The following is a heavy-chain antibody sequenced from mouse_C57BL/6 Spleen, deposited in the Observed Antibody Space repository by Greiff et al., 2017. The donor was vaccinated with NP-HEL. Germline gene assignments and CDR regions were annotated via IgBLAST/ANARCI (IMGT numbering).Heavy chain of an antibody. CDR2: ISSGSSTI. D-gene: IGHD2-2*01. CDR1: GFTFSDYG. CDR3: ARAGYHYFDY. V-gene: IGHV5-17*01. J-gene: IGHJ2*01. Sequence: DVHLVESGGGLVKPGGSLKLSCAASGFTFSDYGMHWVRQAPEKGLEWVAYISSGSSTIYYADTVKGRFTISRDNAKNTLFLQMTSLRSEDTAMYYCARAGYHYFDYWGQGTTLTVSS.